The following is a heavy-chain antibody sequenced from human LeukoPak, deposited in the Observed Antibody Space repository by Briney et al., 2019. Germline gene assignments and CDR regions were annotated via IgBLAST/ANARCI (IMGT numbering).Heavy chain of an antibody. CDR1: GGSISSYY. CDR2: IYTSGSS. Sequence: SETLSLTCTVSGGSISSYYWGWIRQPAGKGLEWIGRIYTSGSSNSNPSLKSRVTMSADTSKNQFSLKLSSVTAADTAVYYCARDISVAGSFLLFDYWGQGTLVTVSS. CDR3: ARDISVAGSFLLFDY. D-gene: IGHD6-19*01. V-gene: IGHV4-4*07. J-gene: IGHJ4*02.